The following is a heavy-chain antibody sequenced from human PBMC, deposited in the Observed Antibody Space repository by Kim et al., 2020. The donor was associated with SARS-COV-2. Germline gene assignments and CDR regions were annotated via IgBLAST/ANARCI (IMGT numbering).Heavy chain of an antibody. CDR1: GFTFSNAW. CDR3: LFCYSDPRYYYYYGMDV. CDR2: IKSKTDGGTT. D-gene: IGHD3-9*01. Sequence: GGSLRLSCAASGFTFSNAWMSWVRQAPGKGLEWVGRIKSKTDGGTTDYAAPVKGRFTISRDDSKNTLYLQMNSLKTEDTAVYYCLFCYSDPRYYYYYGMDVWGQGTTVTVSS. V-gene: IGHV3-15*01. J-gene: IGHJ6*02.